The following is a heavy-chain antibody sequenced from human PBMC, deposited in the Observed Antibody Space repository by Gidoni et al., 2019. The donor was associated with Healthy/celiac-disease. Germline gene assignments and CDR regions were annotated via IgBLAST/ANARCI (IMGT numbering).Heavy chain of an antibody. Sequence: QVQLQQWGAGLLKPSETLSLTCSVYGGSFRGYYWSWIRQPPGKGLEWIGEINHSGSTNYNPSLKSRVTISVDTSKNQFSLKLSSVTAADTAVYYCARGDIVVVPANYYYYGMDVWGQGTTVTVSS. CDR1: GGSFRGYY. CDR2: INHSGST. D-gene: IGHD2-2*01. J-gene: IGHJ6*02. V-gene: IGHV4-34*01. CDR3: ARGDIVVVPANYYYYGMDV.